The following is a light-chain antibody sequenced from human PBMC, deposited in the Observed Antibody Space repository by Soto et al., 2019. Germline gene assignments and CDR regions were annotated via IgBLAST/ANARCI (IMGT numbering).Light chain of an antibody. Sequence: IQLTQSPSSLSASVGDRVTITCRASQGISSYLAWYQQEPGKAPKLLIYAASTLQRGVPSRFSGSGSGTDFTLTINSLQPEDFAAYYCQQLNSYPPTFGQGTKLEI. CDR1: QGISSY. CDR2: AAS. V-gene: IGKV1-9*01. J-gene: IGKJ2*01. CDR3: QQLNSYPPT.